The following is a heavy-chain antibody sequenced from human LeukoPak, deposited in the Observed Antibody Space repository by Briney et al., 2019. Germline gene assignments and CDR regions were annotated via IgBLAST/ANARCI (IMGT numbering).Heavy chain of an antibody. CDR2: IDSSKNT. D-gene: IGHD3-10*01. Sequence: SETLSLTRTVFGASFNGNYWTWVRQSPGKGLEWIGYIDSSKNTRYNPSLQSRVTMSLDSSKNQFFLRLRSVTAADTALYFCARMPGRSPDYRGQGILVTVSS. CDR3: ARMPGRSPDY. CDR1: GASFNGNY. J-gene: IGHJ4*02. V-gene: IGHV4-59*08.